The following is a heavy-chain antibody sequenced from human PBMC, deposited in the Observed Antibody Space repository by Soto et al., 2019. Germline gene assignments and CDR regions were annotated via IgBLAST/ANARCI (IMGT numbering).Heavy chain of an antibody. V-gene: IGHV3-30-3*01. CDR1: GFTFSSYA. D-gene: IGHD6-13*01. CDR3: AREALDVEQQLIPLDY. J-gene: IGHJ4*02. Sequence: QVQLVESGGGVVQPGRSLRLSCAASGFTFSSYAMHWVRQAPGKGLEWVAVISYDGSNKYYADSVKGRFTISRDNSKNTLYLQMNSLRAEDTAVYYCAREALDVEQQLIPLDYWGQGTLVTVSS. CDR2: ISYDGSNK.